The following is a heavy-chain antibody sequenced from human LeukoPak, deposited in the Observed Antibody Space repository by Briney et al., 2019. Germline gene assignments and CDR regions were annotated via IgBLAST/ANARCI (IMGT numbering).Heavy chain of an antibody. CDR2: LYSSGTT. Sequence: SETLSLTCTVSGGSISTYSWNWIRQPAGKGLEWIGRLYSSGTTKYNPSLESRVTISVDTSKNQFSLKLSSVTAADTAIYYCARDSGTTGEVKFDPWGQGTLVTVSS. CDR3: ARDSGTTGEVKFDP. V-gene: IGHV4-4*07. CDR1: GGSISTYS. J-gene: IGHJ5*02. D-gene: IGHD3-10*01.